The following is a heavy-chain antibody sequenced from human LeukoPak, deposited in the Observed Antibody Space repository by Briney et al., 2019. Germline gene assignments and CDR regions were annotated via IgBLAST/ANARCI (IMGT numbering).Heavy chain of an antibody. J-gene: IGHJ6*02. V-gene: IGHV3-7*01. Sequence: PGGSLRLSCAASGFTFSTYWMSWVRQAPGKGLEWVANIKQDGSEKFYVDSVKGRFTISRDNTKNSLYLQMNSLRAEDTAVYYCAINRATYYYYGMDVWGQGTTVTVSS. CDR1: GFTFSTYW. CDR3: AINRATYYYYGMDV. CDR2: IKQDGSEK. D-gene: IGHD1-14*01.